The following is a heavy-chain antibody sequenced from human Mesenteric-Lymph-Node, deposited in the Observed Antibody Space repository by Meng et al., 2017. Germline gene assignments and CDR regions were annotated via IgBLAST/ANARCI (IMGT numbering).Heavy chain of an antibody. D-gene: IGHD3-10*01. CDR1: GSSISSGGYY. CDR2: IHDSGST. CDR3: ARASYGSGSPLGESWFDP. V-gene: IGHV4-31*03. Sequence: QGQLQDAGPGLVKPSQTLPLPCTVYGSSISSGGYYWSWIRQHPGKGLEWIGYIHDSGSTYYNPSLKSRVTISADTSKNQFSLKLSSVTAADTAVYYCARASYGSGSPLGESWFDPWGQGTLVTVSS. J-gene: IGHJ5*02.